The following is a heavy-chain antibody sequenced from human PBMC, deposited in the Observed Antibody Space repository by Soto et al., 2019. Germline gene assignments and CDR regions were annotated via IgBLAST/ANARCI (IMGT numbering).Heavy chain of an antibody. V-gene: IGHV4-34*01. J-gene: IGHJ4*02. D-gene: IGHD2-2*01. Sequence: SETLSLTCAVYGGSSHDYTWSWIRQPPGKGLEFIGEVDHSGSSNYNPSLKSRVTMSVDTSKNQLSLKLSSLTAADTAVYYCARGRPRYCNRTGCYAPFDYWGQGTLVTVSS. CDR2: VDHSGSS. CDR1: GGSSHDYT. CDR3: ARGRPRYCNRTGCYAPFDY.